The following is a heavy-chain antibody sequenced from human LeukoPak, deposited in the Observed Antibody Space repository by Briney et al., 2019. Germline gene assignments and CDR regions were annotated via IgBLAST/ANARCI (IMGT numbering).Heavy chain of an antibody. V-gene: IGHV3-23*01. CDR2: ISGSGTNT. CDR1: GFTFSSYG. Sequence: GGSLRLSCAASGFTFSSYGISWVRQAPGKGPEWVSSISGSGTNTYYADSVKGRFPISRDNSKNTLYLQMSSLRAEDTAIYYCAKGAASASYYYMDVWGKGTTVTVSS. J-gene: IGHJ6*03. CDR3: AKGAASASYYYMDV. D-gene: IGHD2-15*01.